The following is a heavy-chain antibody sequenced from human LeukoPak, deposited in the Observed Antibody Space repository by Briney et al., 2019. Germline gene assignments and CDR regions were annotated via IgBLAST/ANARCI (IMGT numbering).Heavy chain of an antibody. CDR2: IRSKAYGGTT. V-gene: IGHV3-49*04. D-gene: IGHD5-18*01. CDR1: GFTFGDYA. Sequence: GGSLRLSCTASGFTFGDYAMSWVRQAPGKGLEWVGFIRSKAYGGTTEYAASVKGRFTISRDNAKNSLYLQMNSLRAEDTAVYYCASSIQLWLRYYYMDVWGKGTTVTVSS. J-gene: IGHJ6*03. CDR3: ASSIQLWLRYYYMDV.